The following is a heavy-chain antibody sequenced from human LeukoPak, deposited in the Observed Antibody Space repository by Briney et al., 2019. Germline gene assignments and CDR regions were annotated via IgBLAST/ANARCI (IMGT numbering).Heavy chain of an antibody. V-gene: IGHV3-30-3*01. J-gene: IGHJ4*02. D-gene: IGHD6-13*01. CDR1: GFTFSSYA. CDR2: ISYDGSNK. CDR3: ARDRYSSSWYSYFDY. Sequence: QAGRSLRLSCAASGFTFSSYAMHWVRQAPGKGLEWVAVISYDGSNKYYADSVKGRFTISRDNSKNTLYLQMNSLRAEDTAVYYCARDRYSSSWYSYFDYWGQGTLVTVSS.